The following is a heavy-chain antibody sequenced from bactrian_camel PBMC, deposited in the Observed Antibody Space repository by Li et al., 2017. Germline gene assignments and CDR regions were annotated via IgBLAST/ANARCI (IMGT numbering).Heavy chain of an antibody. V-gene: IGHV3S55*01. CDR2: IRRSGGET. Sequence: HVQLVESGGGSVQAGGSLRLSCVVSGHSRGSNCVGWYRLPPGRAPAEREGIAAIRRSGGETWYAGSVKGRFTISRDNAKNTLYLQMNSLKPEDTAMYYCAAGPILCGGGGYLRSGWYNYWGQGTQVTVS. CDR3: AAGPILCGGGGYLRSGWYNY. CDR1: GHSRGSNC. D-gene: IGHD2*01. J-gene: IGHJ4*01.